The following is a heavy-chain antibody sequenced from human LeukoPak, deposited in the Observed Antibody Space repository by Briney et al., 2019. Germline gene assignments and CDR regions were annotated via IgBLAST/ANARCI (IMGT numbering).Heavy chain of an antibody. CDR3: ARGGTVAGYRSPRKGHFDS. CDR2: ISHSGST. Sequence: SGTLSLTCGVYGGSSTAYYWTWIRQSPGKGLEWIVEISHSGSTDYNPSLGSRATISLDTARNQFSLKVTSLTAADTAVYFGARGGTVAGYRSPRKGHFDSWGQGTLVTVSP. V-gene: IGHV4-34*01. J-gene: IGHJ4*02. D-gene: IGHD6-19*01. CDR1: GGSSTAYY.